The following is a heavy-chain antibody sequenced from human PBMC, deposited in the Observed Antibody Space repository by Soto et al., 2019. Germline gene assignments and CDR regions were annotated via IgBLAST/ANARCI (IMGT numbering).Heavy chain of an antibody. CDR1: AFSLSSHA. CDR2: ITTSSSTI. CDR3: ARGGRGEGYNMGSYSYGMDV. V-gene: IGHV3-48*02. J-gene: IGHJ6*02. Sequence: EVQLVESGGGLVPPGGSLRLSCAASAFSLSSHAMNWVRQAPGKGLEWVSYITTSSSTIYYADSVRGRFTISRDNAKNVLFLQMDSLRDEDTAVYYCARGGRGEGYNMGSYSYGMDVWGRGTAVTVSS. D-gene: IGHD3-10*01.